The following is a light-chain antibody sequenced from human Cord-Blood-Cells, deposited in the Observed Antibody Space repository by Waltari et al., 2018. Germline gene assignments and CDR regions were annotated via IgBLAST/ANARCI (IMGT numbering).Light chain of an antibody. V-gene: IGKV1-8*01. Sequence: AIRMTQSPSSLSASTGDKVTIPCRASQGISSYLAWYQQKPGKAPKLLIYAASTLQSGVPSSFSGSGSGTDCTLTISCLPSEDCATYYCQQYYSYPWTFGQGTKVEIK. J-gene: IGKJ1*01. CDR3: QQYYSYPWT. CDR2: AAS. CDR1: QGISSY.